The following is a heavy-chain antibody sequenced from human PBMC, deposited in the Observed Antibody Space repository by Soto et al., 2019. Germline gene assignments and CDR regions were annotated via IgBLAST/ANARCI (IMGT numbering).Heavy chain of an antibody. Sequence: EVQLVESGGGLVQPGGSLRLSCAVSGFTVSTNYMSWVRQAPGKGLECVSIIYNDGNTYYADSVKGRFTTSRDSAQNTLYLQMDNLRVDDTAVYHCARDSSYYGSGRGVLDYSGPGTLVTVSS. CDR3: ARDSSYYGSGRGVLDY. D-gene: IGHD3-10*01. V-gene: IGHV3-66*01. CDR2: IYNDGNT. CDR1: GFTVSTNY. J-gene: IGHJ4*02.